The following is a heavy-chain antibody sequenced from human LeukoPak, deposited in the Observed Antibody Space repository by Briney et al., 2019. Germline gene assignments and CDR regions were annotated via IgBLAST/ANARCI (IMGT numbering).Heavy chain of an antibody. J-gene: IGHJ4*02. V-gene: IGHV4-38-2*02. CDR3: ARDADRTAYYGSGSSIDY. D-gene: IGHD3-10*01. Sequence: SETLSLTCTVSGYSITSGHYWGWIRQPPGKGLEWIGSIYHSGSTYYNPSLKSRVTISVDTSKSQFSLRLNSVTAADTAVYYCARDADRTAYYGSGSSIDYWGQGTLVTVSS. CDR1: GYSITSGHY. CDR2: IYHSGST.